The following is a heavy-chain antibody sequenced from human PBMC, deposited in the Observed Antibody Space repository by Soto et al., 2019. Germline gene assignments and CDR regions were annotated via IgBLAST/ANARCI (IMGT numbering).Heavy chain of an antibody. D-gene: IGHD2-2*02. V-gene: IGHV4-59*08. J-gene: IGHJ5*02. CDR1: GGSISSYY. CDR2: IYYSGST. CDR3: ASGVLVPAARPPDGWFDP. Sequence: PSETLSLTCTVSGGSISSYYWSWIRQPPGKGLEWIGYIYYSGSTNYNPSLKSRVTISVDTSKNQFSLKLSSVTAADTAVYYCASGVLVPAARPPDGWFDPWGQGTLVTVSS.